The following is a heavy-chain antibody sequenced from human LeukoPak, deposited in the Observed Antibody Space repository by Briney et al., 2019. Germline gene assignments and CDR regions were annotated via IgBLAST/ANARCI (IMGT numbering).Heavy chain of an antibody. CDR2: ISYDGSNK. D-gene: IGHD3-22*01. V-gene: IGHV3-30*18. J-gene: IGHJ4*02. CDR1: GFTFSSYG. CDR3: AKSRKVVVVRTPLGY. Sequence: GGSLRLSCAASGFTFSSYGMHWVRQAPGKGLEWVAVISYDGSNKYYADSVKGRFTISRDNSKNTLYLQMNSLRAEDTAVYYCAKSRKVVVVRTPLGYWGQGTLVTVSS.